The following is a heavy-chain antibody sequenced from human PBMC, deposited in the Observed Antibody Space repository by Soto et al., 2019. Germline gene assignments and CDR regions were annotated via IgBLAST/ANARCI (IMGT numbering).Heavy chain of an antibody. CDR3: AILRRTTVTPRYFDY. CDR1: GGSFSGYY. CDR2: INHSGST. V-gene: IGHV4-34*01. D-gene: IGHD4-17*01. J-gene: IGHJ4*02. Sequence: PSETLSLTCAVYGGSFSGYYWSWIRQPPGKGLEWIGEINHSGSTNYNPSLKSRVTISVDTSKNQFSLKLSSVTAADTAVYYCAILRRTTVTPRYFDYWGQGTLVPVSS.